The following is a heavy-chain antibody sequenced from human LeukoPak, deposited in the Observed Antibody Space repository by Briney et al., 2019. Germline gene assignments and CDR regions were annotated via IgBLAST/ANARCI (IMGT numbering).Heavy chain of an antibody. Sequence: SGTLSLTCTVSGGSISSGGYYWSWIRQHPGKGLEWIGYIYYTGSADYNPSLKSRVTISVDTSKNQFSLKLSSVTAADTAMYYCARHGDRTRLDYWGQGTLVTVSS. J-gene: IGHJ4*02. V-gene: IGHV4-31*03. CDR2: IYYTGSA. D-gene: IGHD5-24*01. CDR1: GGSISSGGYY. CDR3: ARHGDRTRLDY.